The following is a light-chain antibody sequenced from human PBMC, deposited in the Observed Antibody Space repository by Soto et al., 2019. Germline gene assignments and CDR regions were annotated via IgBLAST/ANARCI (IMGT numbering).Light chain of an antibody. CDR2: EVT. CDR3: CSYGGSQTFVV. V-gene: IGLV2-23*02. Sequence: QSVLTQPASVSGSPGQSITISCTGTSIDVGTYNLVSWYRHYPGTAPKLLLYEVTKLPSGVSSRVSGSKSGNTASLTISGLQAEDEADYVCCSYGGSQTFVVFGGGTKLTVL. J-gene: IGLJ2*01. CDR1: SIDVGTYNL.